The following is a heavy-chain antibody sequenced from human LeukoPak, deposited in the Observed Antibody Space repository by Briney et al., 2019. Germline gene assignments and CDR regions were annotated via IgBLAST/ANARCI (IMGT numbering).Heavy chain of an antibody. D-gene: IGHD4-11*01. CDR2: INQDGSQT. CDR1: GYTFTSYG. CDR3: ASEGQLVRQYIY. J-gene: IGHJ4*02. Sequence: ASVKVSCKASGYTFTSYGISWVRQAPGKGLEWVANINQDGSQTYYVDSVRGRFTIPRDNAQNSLYLEMNTLSAEDTAVYYCASEGQLVRQYIYWGQGTLVTVSS. V-gene: IGHV3-7*01.